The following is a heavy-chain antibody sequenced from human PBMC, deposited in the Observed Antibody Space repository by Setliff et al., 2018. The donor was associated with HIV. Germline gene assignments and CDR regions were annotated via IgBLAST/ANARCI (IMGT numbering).Heavy chain of an antibody. CDR3: ARMASGGWYPFDY. D-gene: IGHD6-19*01. CDR2: IDWDDDK. Sequence: SGPTLVNPTQTLTLTCSFSGFSLSTIGMCVSWIRQPPGKALEWLARIDWDDDKYYSTSLKTRLTISKDTAKNQVVLTMTNMDPVDTATYYCARMASGGWYPFDYWGQGTLVTVSS. V-gene: IGHV2-70*11. J-gene: IGHJ4*02. CDR1: GFSLSTIGMC.